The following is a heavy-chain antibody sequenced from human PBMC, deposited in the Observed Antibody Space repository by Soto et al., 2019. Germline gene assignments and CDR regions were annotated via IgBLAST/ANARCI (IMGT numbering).Heavy chain of an antibody. CDR3: AKVLSSGSYSGALEY. CDR1: GFSITSFA. D-gene: IGHD1-26*01. Sequence: EVQLLESGGGLVQPGGALRLSCVASGFSITSFAMSWVRQAPGKGLEWASAISASGGSTYADSVKGRVPLSRDNSKNTLNLQMNNLRVEDTAGYDCAKVLSSGSYSGALEYWSQGALVTVSS. J-gene: IGHJ4*02. V-gene: IGHV3-23*01. CDR2: ISASGGST.